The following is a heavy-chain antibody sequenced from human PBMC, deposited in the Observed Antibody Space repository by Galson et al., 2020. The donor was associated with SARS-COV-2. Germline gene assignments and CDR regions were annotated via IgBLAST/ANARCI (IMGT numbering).Heavy chain of an antibody. Sequence: SVKVSCKVSGYTLTELSMHWVRQAPGKGLEWMGGFDPEDGETIYAQKFQGRVTMTEDTSTDTAYMELSSLRSEDTAVYYCATALSSWFSSYYYYGMDVWGQGTTVTVSS. CDR2: FDPEDGET. CDR1: GYTLTELS. CDR3: ATALSSWFSSYYYYGMDV. D-gene: IGHD6-13*01. J-gene: IGHJ6*02. V-gene: IGHV1-24*01.